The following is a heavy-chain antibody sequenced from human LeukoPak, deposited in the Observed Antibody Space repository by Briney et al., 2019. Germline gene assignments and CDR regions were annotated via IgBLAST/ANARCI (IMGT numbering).Heavy chain of an antibody. CDR2: ISADGIDK. CDR3: AKSHYNLGNWSPFDP. Sequence: PGGSLRLSCAASGFPFSNYGMHWVRQAPGKGLEWVAVISADGIDKYYADSVKGRFTISRDNSKNTLYLQMSSLRPEDTAVYYCAKSHYNLGNWSPFDPWGQGTLVTVSS. D-gene: IGHD3-16*01. CDR1: GFPFSNYG. J-gene: IGHJ5*02. V-gene: IGHV3-30*18.